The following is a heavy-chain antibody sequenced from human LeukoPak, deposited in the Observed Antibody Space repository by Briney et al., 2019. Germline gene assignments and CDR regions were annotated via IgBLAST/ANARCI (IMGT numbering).Heavy chain of an antibody. CDR1: GYSISSGHY. D-gene: IGHD4-17*01. V-gene: IGHV4-38-2*02. J-gene: IGHJ3*02. CDR2: TYHSGSI. Sequence: SETLSLTCTVSGYSISSGHYWGWIRQPPGKGLEWIAITYHSGSIYYNPSLKSRVTTSVDTSKNLVSLNLTSVTATDTAVYYCARVGGSGDAHREAFDIWGLGTMVTVSS. CDR3: ARVGGSGDAHREAFDI.